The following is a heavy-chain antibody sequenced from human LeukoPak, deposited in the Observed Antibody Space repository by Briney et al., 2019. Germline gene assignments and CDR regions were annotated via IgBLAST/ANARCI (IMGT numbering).Heavy chain of an antibody. Sequence: SETLSLTCTVSGGSIRSSYYYWGWIRQPPGKGLEWIGSIYDSGSTYYNPSFKSRVTISVDTSKNQFSLKLSSVTAADTAVYCCARRRDVDWGYDFWSGYSYYFDYWGQGTLVTVSS. CDR1: GGSIRSSYYY. CDR3: ARRRDVDWGYDFWSGYSYYFDY. D-gene: IGHD3-3*01. CDR2: IYDSGST. V-gene: IGHV4-39*01. J-gene: IGHJ4*02.